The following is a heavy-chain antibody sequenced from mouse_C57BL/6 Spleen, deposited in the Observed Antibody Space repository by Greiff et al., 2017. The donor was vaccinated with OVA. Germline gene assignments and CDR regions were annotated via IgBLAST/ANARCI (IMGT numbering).Heavy chain of an antibody. CDR2: INPSNGGT. V-gene: IGHV1-53*01. CDR1: GYTFTSYW. Sequence: QVQLQQSGTELVKPGASVKLSCKASGYTFTSYWMHWVKQRPGQGLEWIGNINPSNGGTNYNEKFKSKATLTVDKSSSTAYMQLSSLTSEDSAVYYCARSDYYGSSPGYCFDYWGQGTTLTVSS. D-gene: IGHD1-1*01. CDR3: ARSDYYGSSPGYCFDY. J-gene: IGHJ2*01.